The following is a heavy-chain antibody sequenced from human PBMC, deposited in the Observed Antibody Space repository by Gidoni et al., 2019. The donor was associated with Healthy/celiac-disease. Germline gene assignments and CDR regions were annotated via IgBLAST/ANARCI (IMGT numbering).Heavy chain of an antibody. J-gene: IGHJ6*02. D-gene: IGHD2-2*01. Sequence: QVQLVESGGGVVQPGRSLRLSWAASGFPFSRHGRLSVRRPPGKGLEWVAVRSYDGSNKYYADSVKVRFTISRDNSKNTLYLQMNSLRAEDTAVYYCAKSRYCSSTSCYGESYYYYYGMDVWGQGTTVTVSS. V-gene: IGHV3-30*18. CDR2: RSYDGSNK. CDR3: AKSRYCSSTSCYGESYYYYYGMDV. CDR1: GFPFSRHG.